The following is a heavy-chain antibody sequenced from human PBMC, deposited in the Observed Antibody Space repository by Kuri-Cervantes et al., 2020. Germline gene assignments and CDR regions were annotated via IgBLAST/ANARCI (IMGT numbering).Heavy chain of an antibody. CDR2: INHSGST. CDR1: GGSFSGYY. V-gene: IGHV4-34*01. CDR3: ARAPVVDIYRFDY. J-gene: IGHJ4*02. D-gene: IGHD2-15*01. Sequence: SETLSLTCAVYGGSFSGYYWSWIRQPPGKGLEWIGEINHSGSTNYNPSLKSRVTISVDTSKNQLSLKLSSVTAADTAVYYCARAPVVDIYRFDYWGQGTLVTVSS.